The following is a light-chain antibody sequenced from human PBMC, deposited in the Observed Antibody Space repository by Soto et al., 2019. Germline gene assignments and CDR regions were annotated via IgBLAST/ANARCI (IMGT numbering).Light chain of an antibody. J-gene: IGKJ2*01. V-gene: IGKV3-11*01. Sequence: EIVLTQFPATLSLSPGDRATLSCRASQSVPSYLAWYQQKPGQAPRPLVYDISNRATGIPARFTGSGSGTDFTLTLSSLEPEDYAVYYYQQRNAWPRNTFGQGTKLQI. CDR1: QSVPSY. CDR2: DIS. CDR3: QQRNAWPRNT.